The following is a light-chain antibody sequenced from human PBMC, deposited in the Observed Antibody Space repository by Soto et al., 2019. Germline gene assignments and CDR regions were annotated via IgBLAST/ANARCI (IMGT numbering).Light chain of an antibody. V-gene: IGKV1-5*01. Sequence: DIQMTQSPSTLSASVGDRVTITCRASQSISSWLAWYQQKPGKAPKLLIYDASSLESGVPSRFSGSGSGTEITLTISSLQPDDFATYYCQQYNSYSWTFGQGNKLDIK. CDR1: QSISSW. CDR2: DAS. CDR3: QQYNSYSWT. J-gene: IGKJ1*01.